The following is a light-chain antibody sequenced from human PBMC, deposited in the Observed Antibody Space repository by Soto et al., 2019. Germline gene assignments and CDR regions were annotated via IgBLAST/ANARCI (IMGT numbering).Light chain of an antibody. Sequence: ALTQPASMSGSPGQSITISCTGTSSDVGSYNLVSWYQQYPGKAPKLIIYEGSKRPSGVSNRFSGSKSGNTASLTISGLQADDEADYSCCSYTGAYSLMLGGGTQLTVL. CDR3: CSYTGAYSLM. CDR2: EGS. CDR1: SSDVGSYNL. V-gene: IGLV2-23*01. J-gene: IGLJ2*01.